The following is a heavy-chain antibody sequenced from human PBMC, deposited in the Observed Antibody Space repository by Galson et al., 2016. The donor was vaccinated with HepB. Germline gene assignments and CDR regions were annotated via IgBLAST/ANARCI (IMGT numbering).Heavy chain of an antibody. Sequence: SLRLSCAASGFIFSNYWMSWVRQAPGKGLEWVANIRQDGSETSYVDSAKDRFTISRDNAEKSVYLQMNSLRAEDTAVYYCAREGRGGFDPWGRGTLVTLSS. J-gene: IGHJ2*01. D-gene: IGHD3-10*01. CDR2: IRQDGSET. V-gene: IGHV3-7*01. CDR3: AREGRGGFDP. CDR1: GFIFSNYW.